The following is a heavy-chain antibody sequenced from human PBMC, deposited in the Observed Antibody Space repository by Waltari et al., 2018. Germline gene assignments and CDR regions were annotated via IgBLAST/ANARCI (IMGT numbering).Heavy chain of an antibody. CDR2: IYYSGST. V-gene: IGHV4-59*01. D-gene: IGHD3-22*01. Sequence: QVQLQESGPGLVKPSETLSLTCTVSGGSISSYYWSWIRQPPGKGLEWIGYIYYSGSTNYNPSLKSRVTISVDTSKNQFSLKLSSVTAADTAVYYCATTDSSGYYPTGRLDYWGQGTLVTVSS. CDR1: GGSISSYY. CDR3: ATTDSSGYYPTGRLDY. J-gene: IGHJ4*02.